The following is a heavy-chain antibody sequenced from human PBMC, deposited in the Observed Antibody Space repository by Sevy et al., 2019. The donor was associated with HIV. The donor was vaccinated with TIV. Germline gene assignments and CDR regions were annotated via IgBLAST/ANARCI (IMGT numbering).Heavy chain of an antibody. V-gene: IGHV3-30*03. CDR2: ISHDGINE. J-gene: IGHJ6*02. CDR3: ASLHPIAATGRHYYYYGMDV. D-gene: IGHD6-13*01. CDR1: GFSFSYYG. Sequence: GGSLRLSCIGSGFSFSYYGIHWVRQAPGKGLDWIALISHDGINEYYADSVKGRFTISRDNSKNTLYLQMNSLRAEDTAVYYCASLHPIAATGRHYYYYGMDVWGQGTTVTVSS.